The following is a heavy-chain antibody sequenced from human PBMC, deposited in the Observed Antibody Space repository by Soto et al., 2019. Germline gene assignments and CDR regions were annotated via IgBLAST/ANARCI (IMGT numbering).Heavy chain of an antibody. J-gene: IGHJ6*02. V-gene: IGHV3-15*07. CDR2: IKSKTDGGTT. CDR1: GFTFSNAW. CDR3: TTQFCSSTSCYYYYYGMDV. Sequence: GGSLRLSCAASGFTFSNAWMNWVRPAPGKGLEWVGRIKSKTDGGTTDYAAPVKGRFTISRDDSKNTLYLQMNSLKTEDTAVYYCTTQFCSSTSCYYYYYGMDVWGQGTTVTVSS. D-gene: IGHD2-2*01.